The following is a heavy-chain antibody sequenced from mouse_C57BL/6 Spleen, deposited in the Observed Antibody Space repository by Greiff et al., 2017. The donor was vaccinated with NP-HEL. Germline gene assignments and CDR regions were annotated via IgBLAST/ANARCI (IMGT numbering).Heavy chain of an antibody. J-gene: IGHJ4*01. V-gene: IGHV1-80*01. CDR2: IYPGDGDT. CDR3: ARRTGYAMDY. CDR1: GSAFSSYW. Sequence: QVQLQQSGAELVKPGASVQISCNASGSAFSSYWMNWVKQRPGKGLEWIGQIYPGDGDTNYNGKFKGKATLTADKSSSPAYMQLSSLTSEDSAVYFCARRTGYAMDYWGQGTSVTVSS.